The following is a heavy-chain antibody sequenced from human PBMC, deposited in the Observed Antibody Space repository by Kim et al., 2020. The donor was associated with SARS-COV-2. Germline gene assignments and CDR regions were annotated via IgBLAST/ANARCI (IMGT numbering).Heavy chain of an antibody. CDR2: IYHSGST. D-gene: IGHD3-3*01. CDR3: ARVQRITIFGVVIEGYGMDV. CDR1: GGSISSSNW. J-gene: IGHJ6*02. Sequence: SETLSLTCAVSGGSISSSNWWSWVRQPPGKGLESIGEIYHSGSTNYNPSLKSRVTISVDKSKNQFSLKLSSVTAADTAVYYCARVQRITIFGVVIEGYGMDVWGQGTTVTVSS. V-gene: IGHV4-4*02.